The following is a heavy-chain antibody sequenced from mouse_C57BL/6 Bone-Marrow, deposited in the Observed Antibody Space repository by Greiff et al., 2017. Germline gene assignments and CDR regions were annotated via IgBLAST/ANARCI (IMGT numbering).Heavy chain of an antibody. CDR1: GFTFSSYT. CDR2: ISGGGGNT. V-gene: IGHV5-9*01. Sequence: EVKLVESGGGLVKPGGSLKLSCAASGFTFSSYTMSWVRQTPEKRLEWVATISGGGGNTYYPDSVKGRFTISRDNAKNTLYLQMSSLRSEDTALYYCARQTGSSGPWFAYWGQGTLVTVSA. D-gene: IGHD3-2*02. J-gene: IGHJ3*01. CDR3: ARQTGSSGPWFAY.